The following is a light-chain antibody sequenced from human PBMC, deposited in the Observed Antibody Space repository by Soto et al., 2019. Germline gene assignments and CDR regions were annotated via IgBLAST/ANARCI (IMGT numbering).Light chain of an antibody. Sequence: IHMTQSPSSMSDSVGNRVTITSQASQDIRFFLNWFQQKPGKAPKILIYDASILQAGVPSRFSGGGSVTDFTFTISSLNPEDVATYDCQQFDTLITFGQGTRLEI. CDR3: QQFDTLIT. V-gene: IGKV1-33*01. CDR1: QDIRFF. CDR2: DAS. J-gene: IGKJ5*01.